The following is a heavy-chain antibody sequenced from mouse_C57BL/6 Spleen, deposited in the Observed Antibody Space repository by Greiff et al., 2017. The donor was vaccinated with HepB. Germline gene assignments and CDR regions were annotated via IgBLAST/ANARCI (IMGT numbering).Heavy chain of an antibody. Sequence: VQLQESGPGLVAPSQSLSITCTVSGFSLTSYGVDWVRQPPGKGLEWLGVIWGGESTTYNSALMSRLSISKDNSKSPVFLKMHSLQTDDTAMYYCAKHGGKDYYGSRLAYWGQGTLVTVSA. CDR3: AKHGGKDYYGSRLAY. CDR2: IWGGEST. D-gene: IGHD1-1*01. J-gene: IGHJ3*01. V-gene: IGHV2-9*01. CDR1: GFSLTSYG.